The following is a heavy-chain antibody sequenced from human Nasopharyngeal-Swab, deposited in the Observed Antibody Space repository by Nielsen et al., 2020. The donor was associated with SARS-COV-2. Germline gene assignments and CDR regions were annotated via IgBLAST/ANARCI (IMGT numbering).Heavy chain of an antibody. CDR3: ARGGSGYDPLDY. Sequence: ESLKISCAASGFTVSSNYMNWVRQAPGKGLEWVSVIYSGGSTYYADSVKGRFTISRHISRNTLYLQMNSLRAEDTAVYFCARGGSGYDPLDYWGQGTLVTVSS. CDR1: GFTVSSNY. CDR2: IYSGGST. D-gene: IGHD5-12*01. V-gene: IGHV3-53*04. J-gene: IGHJ4*02.